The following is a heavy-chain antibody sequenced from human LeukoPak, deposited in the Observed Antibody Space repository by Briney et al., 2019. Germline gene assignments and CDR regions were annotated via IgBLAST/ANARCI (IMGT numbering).Heavy chain of an antibody. Sequence: SVKVSCKASGFXFTSSAMQWVRQARGQRLEWIGWIVVGSGNTKYAQKLQERVTITRDMSTSTAYMELSSLRSEDTAVYYCAAVDYFYGMDVWGQGTSVTVSS. J-gene: IGHJ6*02. CDR3: AAVDYFYGMDV. D-gene: IGHD2-2*03. CDR2: IVVGSGNT. CDR1: GFXFTSSA. V-gene: IGHV1-58*02.